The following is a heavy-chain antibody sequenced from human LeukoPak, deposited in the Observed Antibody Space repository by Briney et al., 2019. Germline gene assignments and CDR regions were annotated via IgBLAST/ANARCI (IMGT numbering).Heavy chain of an antibody. CDR1: GFTFSSSA. D-gene: IGHD6-13*01. CDR2: ISNNGGYT. Sequence: GGSLRLSCAASGFTFSSSAMSWVRQAPGKGLEWVSAISNNGGYTYYADSVQGRFTISRDNSKSTLCLQMNSLRAEDTAVYYCAKDASAAGTGYFDYWGQGTLVTVSS. V-gene: IGHV3-23*01. J-gene: IGHJ4*02. CDR3: AKDASAAGTGYFDY.